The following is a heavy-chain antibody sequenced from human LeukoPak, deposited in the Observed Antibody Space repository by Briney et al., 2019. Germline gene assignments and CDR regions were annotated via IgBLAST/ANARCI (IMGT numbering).Heavy chain of an antibody. Sequence: SETLSLTCTVSGGSISSDHWNWIRQPPGKGLEWIGCIYYGGSTYYNPSLKSRVTISVDMSKSQFSLRLTSVTAADTAVCYCARKNDFDIWGQGTLVTVSS. CDR2: IYYGGST. CDR3: ARKNDFDI. D-gene: IGHD2/OR15-2a*01. J-gene: IGHJ3*02. V-gene: IGHV4-59*01. CDR1: GGSISSDH.